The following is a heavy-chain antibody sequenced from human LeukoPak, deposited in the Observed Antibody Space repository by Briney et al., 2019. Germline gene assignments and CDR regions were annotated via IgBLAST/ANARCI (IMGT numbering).Heavy chain of an antibody. D-gene: IGHD5-24*01. CDR1: GGSISSSSYY. J-gene: IGHJ4*02. Sequence: KPSETLSLTCTVSGGSISSSSYYWGWIRQPPGKGLEWIGSIYYSGSTYYNPSLKSRVTISVDTSKNQFSLKLSSVTAADTAVYYCARHTEMATPQYYFDYWGQGTLVTVSS. V-gene: IGHV4-39*01. CDR2: IYYSGST. CDR3: ARHTEMATPQYYFDY.